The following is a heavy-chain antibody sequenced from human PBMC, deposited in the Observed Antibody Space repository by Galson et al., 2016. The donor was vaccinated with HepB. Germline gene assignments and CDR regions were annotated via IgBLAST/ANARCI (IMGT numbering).Heavy chain of an antibody. Sequence: SVKVSCKASGYTFTGYYIHWVRQAPGQGLEWLAWIKPDTGATDYAQKFQGRVTMTRDTSVNTAYIEITRLTSDDTAVYFCARSYNLYGMDLWGKGTSVTVSS. CDR2: IKPDTGAT. CDR1: GYTFTGYY. D-gene: IGHD5-24*01. J-gene: IGHJ6*04. CDR3: ARSYNLYGMDL. V-gene: IGHV1-2*02.